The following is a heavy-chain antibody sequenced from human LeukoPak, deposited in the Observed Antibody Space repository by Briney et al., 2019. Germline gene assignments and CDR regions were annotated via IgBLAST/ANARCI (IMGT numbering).Heavy chain of an antibody. CDR2: SYHSGST. CDR1: GGSISSSNW. CDR3: ATDPRDVAATTRTMAFDP. Sequence: PSGTLSLTCAVSGGSISSSNWWSWVRQPPGKGLEWIGESYHSGSTNYNPSLKSRVTISVDTSTNQFSLTPSSVTAAHTAVYSCATDPRDVAATTRTMAFDPWGQGTLVTVSS. D-gene: IGHD1-26*01. V-gene: IGHV4-4*02. J-gene: IGHJ5*02.